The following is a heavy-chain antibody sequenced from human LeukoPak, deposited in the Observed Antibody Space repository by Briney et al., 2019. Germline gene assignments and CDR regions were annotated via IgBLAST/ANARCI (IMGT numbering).Heavy chain of an antibody. V-gene: IGHV4-34*01. J-gene: IGHJ1*01. CDR3: ARTPYYDFWSGYLGYFQH. CDR1: GGSFSGYY. CDR2: INHSGST. D-gene: IGHD3-3*01. Sequence: SETLSLTCAVYGGSFSGYYWSWIRQPPGKGLEWIGEINHSGSTNYNPSLKSRVTISVDTSKNQFSLKRSSVTAADTAVYYCARTPYYDFWSGYLGYFQHWGQGTLVTVSS.